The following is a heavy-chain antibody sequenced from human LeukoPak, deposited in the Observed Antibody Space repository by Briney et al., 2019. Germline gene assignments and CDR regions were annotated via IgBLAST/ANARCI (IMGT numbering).Heavy chain of an antibody. CDR2: IYTSGST. Sequence: SETLSLTCTVSGGSISSYYWSWIRQPPGKGLEWIGYIYTSGSTNYNPSLKSRVTISVDTSKNQFSLKLSSVTAADTAVHYCARGWSSSWLYFDYWGQGTLVTVSS. V-gene: IGHV4-4*09. CDR3: ARGWSSSWLYFDY. CDR1: GGSISSYY. D-gene: IGHD6-13*01. J-gene: IGHJ4*02.